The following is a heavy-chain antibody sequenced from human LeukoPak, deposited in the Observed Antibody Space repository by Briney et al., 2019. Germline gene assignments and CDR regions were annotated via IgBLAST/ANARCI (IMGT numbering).Heavy chain of an antibody. CDR3: ARVSDGSEVGFWSGLNWFDP. CDR2: IYYSGST. D-gene: IGHD3-3*01. J-gene: IGHJ5*02. V-gene: IGHV4-59*01. CDR1: GGSISSYY. Sequence: SETLSLTCTVSGGSISSYYWSWTRQPPGKGLEWIGYIYYSGSTNYNPSLKSRVTISVDTSKNQFSLKLSSVTAADTAVYYCARVSDGSEVGFWSGLNWFDPWGQGTLVTVSS.